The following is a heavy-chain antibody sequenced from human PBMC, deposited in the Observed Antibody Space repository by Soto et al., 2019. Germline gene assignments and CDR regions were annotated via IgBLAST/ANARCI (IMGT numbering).Heavy chain of an antibody. CDR3: AKVRYSSPMGYYYGMDV. D-gene: IGHD6-19*01. Sequence: QAQLEQSGGEVKKPGSSVKVSCKASRVAFSKFIVTWVRQAPGLGLEWVGGIIPIFGTANYAQEFQGRVKITADESTSTSYMEVNNLRSEDTAVYYCAKVRYSSPMGYYYGMDVWGQGTTVTVSS. J-gene: IGHJ6*02. V-gene: IGHV1-69*01. CDR2: IIPIFGTA. CDR1: RVAFSKFI.